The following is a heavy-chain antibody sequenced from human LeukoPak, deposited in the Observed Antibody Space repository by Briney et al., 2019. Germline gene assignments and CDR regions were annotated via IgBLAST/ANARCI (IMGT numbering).Heavy chain of an antibody. D-gene: IGHD3-22*01. Sequence: GGFLRLSCAASGFTFSSYSMNWVRQAPGKGLEWVSSISSSSSYIYYADSVKGRFTISRDNAKNSLYLQMNSLRAEDTAVYYCARFHDSSGYYQYDYWGQGTLVTVSS. J-gene: IGHJ4*02. V-gene: IGHV3-21*01. CDR1: GFTFSSYS. CDR2: ISSSSSYI. CDR3: ARFHDSSGYYQYDY.